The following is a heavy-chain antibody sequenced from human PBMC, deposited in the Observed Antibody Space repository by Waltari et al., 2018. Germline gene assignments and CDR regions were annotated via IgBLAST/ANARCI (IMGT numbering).Heavy chain of an antibody. CDR2: ISWNSGSI. CDR3: AKGGGFNWNYFVIY. CDR1: GFTFDDYA. D-gene: IGHD1-7*01. J-gene: IGHJ4*02. V-gene: IGHV3-9*01. Sequence: EVQLVESGGGLVQPGRSLRLSCAASGFTFDDYAMHWVRQAPGKGLEWVSGISWNSGSIGHSDSVKGRFTISRDNAKNSLYLQMNSLRAEDTALYYCAKGGGFNWNYFVIYWGQGTLVTVSS.